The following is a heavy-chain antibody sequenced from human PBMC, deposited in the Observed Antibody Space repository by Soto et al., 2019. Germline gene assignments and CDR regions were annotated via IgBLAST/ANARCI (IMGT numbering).Heavy chain of an antibody. CDR1: GFTFSSYW. J-gene: IGHJ5*02. CDR3: ARDPLPFDYGDPTENWFDP. CDR2: INSDGSST. V-gene: IGHV3-74*01. D-gene: IGHD4-17*01. Sequence: GGSLRLSCAASGFTFSSYWMHWVRQAPGKGLVWVSRINSDGSSTSYADSVKGRFTISRDNAKNTLYLQMNSLRAEDTAVYYCARDPLPFDYGDPTENWFDPWGQGTLVTVSS.